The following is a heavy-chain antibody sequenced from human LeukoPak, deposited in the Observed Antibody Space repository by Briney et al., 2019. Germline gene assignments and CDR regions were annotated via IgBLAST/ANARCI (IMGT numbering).Heavy chain of an antibody. V-gene: IGHV3-15*01. CDR2: IKSKSDAGTT. CDR1: EFTVSNAW. CDR3: TTGHYVWGSSCDY. J-gene: IGHJ4*02. Sequence: GGSLRLSCAASEFTVSNAWMTWVRQAPGKGLEWAGRIKSKSDAGTTDYAAPVKGRFTISRDDSKNTLYLQMNSLKIEDTAVYYCTTGHYVWGSSCDYWGQATLVTVSS. D-gene: IGHD3-16*01.